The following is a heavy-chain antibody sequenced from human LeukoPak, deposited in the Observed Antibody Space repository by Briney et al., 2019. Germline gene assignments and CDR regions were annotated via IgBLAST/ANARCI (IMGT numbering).Heavy chain of an antibody. CDR3: ARDRVVPAGPDAFDI. Sequence: KPSETLSLTCAVSGYSISSGYYCGWTRQPPGKGLEWIGSIYHSGSTYYNPSLKSRVTISVDTSKNQFSLKLSSVTAADTAVYYCARDRVVPAGPDAFDIWGQGTMVTVSS. CDR1: GYSISSGYY. D-gene: IGHD2-2*01. J-gene: IGHJ3*02. CDR2: IYHSGST. V-gene: IGHV4-38-2*02.